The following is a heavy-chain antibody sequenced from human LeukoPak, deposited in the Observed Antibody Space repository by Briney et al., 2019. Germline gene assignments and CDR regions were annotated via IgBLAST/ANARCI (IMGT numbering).Heavy chain of an antibody. CDR3: ARASAIDY. CDR2: ITSSGSTM. J-gene: IGHJ4*02. CDR1: GFTFSDFY. Sequence: GRSLRLSCAAPGFTFSDFYMSWIRQAPGKGLEWISYITSSGSTMYYADSVKGRFTISRDNAKNSLYLQMDSLRAEDTAVYYCARASAIDYWGQGTLVTVSS. V-gene: IGHV3-11*04.